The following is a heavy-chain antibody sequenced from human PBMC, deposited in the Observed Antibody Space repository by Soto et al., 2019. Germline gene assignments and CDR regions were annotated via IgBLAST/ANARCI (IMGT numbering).Heavy chain of an antibody. D-gene: IGHD1-26*01. Sequence: ASVKVSCKASGYIFTGYYMHWVRQAPGQGLEWMGWINPNSGDTNYTQKFQGWVTMTRDTSISTAYMELSRLRSDDTAVYYCAKGSIVGATKDWFDPWGQGTLVTVSS. CDR1: GYIFTGYY. CDR3: AKGSIVGATKDWFDP. CDR2: INPNSGDT. V-gene: IGHV1-2*04. J-gene: IGHJ5*02.